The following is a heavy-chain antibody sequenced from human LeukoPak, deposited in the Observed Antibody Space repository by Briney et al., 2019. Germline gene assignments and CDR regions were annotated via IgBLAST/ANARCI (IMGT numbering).Heavy chain of an antibody. CDR1: GFTFSSCW. Sequence: GGSLRLSCAASGFTFSSCWMSWVRQAPGKGLEWVANIRQDGSDKYYVDSVKGRFTISRDNAKNSLYLQMNSLRAEDTAVYYCASEQWLDLDYWGQGTLVTVSS. CDR2: IRQDGSDK. CDR3: ASEQWLDLDY. V-gene: IGHV3-7*01. J-gene: IGHJ4*02. D-gene: IGHD6-19*01.